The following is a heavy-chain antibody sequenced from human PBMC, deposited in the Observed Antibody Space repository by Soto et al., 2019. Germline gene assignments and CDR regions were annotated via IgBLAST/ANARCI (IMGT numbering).Heavy chain of an antibody. CDR1: GGSISSGGYY. D-gene: IGHD4-17*01. CDR2: IYYSGST. V-gene: IGHV4-31*03. Sequence: SETLSLTCTVSGGSISSGGYYWSWIRQHPGKGLEWIGYIYYSGSTYYNPSLKSRVTISVDTSKNQFSLKLSSVTAADTAVYYCAREGLRQHPNPYYFDYWGQGTLVTVSS. J-gene: IGHJ4*02. CDR3: AREGLRQHPNPYYFDY.